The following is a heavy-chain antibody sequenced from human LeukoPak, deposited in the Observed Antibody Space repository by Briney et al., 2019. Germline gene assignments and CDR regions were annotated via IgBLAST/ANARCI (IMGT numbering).Heavy chain of an antibody. D-gene: IGHD3-10*01. V-gene: IGHV4-61*02. CDR2: IFASGST. CDR3: ARHRSRGWFGDILYYFDY. J-gene: IGHJ4*02. Sequence: SETLSLTCTVSGASISSGSYYWNWIRRPAGKGLEWIGRIFASGSTNYNPSLKSRVTISLDTSKNQLSLKLSSVTAADTAVYYCARHRSRGWFGDILYYFDYWGQGTLVTVSS. CDR1: GASISSGSYY.